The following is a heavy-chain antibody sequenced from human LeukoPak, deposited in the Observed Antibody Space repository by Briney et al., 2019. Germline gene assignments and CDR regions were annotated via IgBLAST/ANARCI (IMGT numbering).Heavy chain of an antibody. D-gene: IGHD6-13*01. Sequence: SETLSLTCTVSGDSISSGDDYWSWIRQPAGKGLEWIGRISSSGSTNYNPSLKSRVTISVDTSKNQFSLKLSSVTAADTAVYYCARVKAAAGYDAFDIWGQGTMVTVSS. CDR1: GDSISSGDDY. J-gene: IGHJ3*02. V-gene: IGHV4-61*02. CDR2: ISSSGST. CDR3: ARVKAAAGYDAFDI.